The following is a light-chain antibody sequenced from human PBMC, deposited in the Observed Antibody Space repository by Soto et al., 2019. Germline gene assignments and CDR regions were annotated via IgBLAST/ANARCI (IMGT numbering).Light chain of an antibody. CDR2: KAS. CDR3: QQYKSWPYT. J-gene: IGKJ2*01. Sequence: DIQMTQSPSTLSASVGDRVTITCRASHDINDYLAWYQHKPGKAPNLLIYKASRLQSEVPSKFSGSGSGTDFTLTITSLQPDDLATYYCQQYKSWPYTFGQGTNLAIK. CDR1: HDINDY. V-gene: IGKV1-5*03.